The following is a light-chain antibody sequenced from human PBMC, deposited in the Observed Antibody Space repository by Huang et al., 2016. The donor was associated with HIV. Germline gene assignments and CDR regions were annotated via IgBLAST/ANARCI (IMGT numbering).Light chain of an antibody. CDR2: DAS. CDR1: QSVSSY. Sequence: EIVLTQSPATLSLSPGESATLSCRASQSVSSYLAWYQQKPGQAPRLLIYDASNRATGIPARFSGSGSGTDFTLTISSLEPEDFAVYYCQQRSNWPRMYTCGQGTKLEIK. J-gene: IGKJ2*01. CDR3: QQRSNWPRMYT. V-gene: IGKV3-11*01.